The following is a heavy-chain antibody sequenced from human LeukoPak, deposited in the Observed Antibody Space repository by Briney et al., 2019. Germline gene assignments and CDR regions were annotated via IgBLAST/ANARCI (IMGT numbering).Heavy chain of an antibody. J-gene: IGHJ4*02. V-gene: IGHV4-59*12. Sequence: NPSETLSLTCSVAGGSISSFYWGWIRQPPGKGVEWIGHTHSSGSANYNPSLRGRVTISVDRSKNQFSRKLSSVTAADTAVYYCASNWGGTENWGQGTLVTVSS. CDR1: GGSISSFY. D-gene: IGHD7-27*01. CDR2: THSSGSA. CDR3: ASNWGGTEN.